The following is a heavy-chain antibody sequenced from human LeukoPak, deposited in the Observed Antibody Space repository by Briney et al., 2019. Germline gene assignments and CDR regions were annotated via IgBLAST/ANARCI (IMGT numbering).Heavy chain of an antibody. Sequence: SETLSLTCAVYGGSFSGYYWSWIRQPPGKGLEWIGSIYYSGSTYYNPSLKSRVTISVDTSKNQFSLKLSSVTAADTAVYYCARGYSSGWSEDNWFDPWGQGTLVTVSS. CDR1: GGSFSGYY. V-gene: IGHV4-34*01. D-gene: IGHD6-19*01. CDR2: IYYSGST. J-gene: IGHJ5*02. CDR3: ARGYSSGWSEDNWFDP.